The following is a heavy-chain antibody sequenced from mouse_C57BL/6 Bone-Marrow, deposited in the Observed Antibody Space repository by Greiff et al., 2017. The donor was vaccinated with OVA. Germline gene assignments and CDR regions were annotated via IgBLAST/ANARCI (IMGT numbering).Heavy chain of an antibody. CDR1: GFSFNTYA. V-gene: IGHV10-1*01. Sequence: DVKLVESGGGLVQPKGSLKLSCAASGFSFNTYAMNWVRQAPGKGLEWVARIRSKSNNYATYYADSVKDRFTISRDDSESMLYLQMNNLKTEDTAMYYCVSVLLRYCYAMDYWGQGTSVTVSS. D-gene: IGHD1-1*01. J-gene: IGHJ4*01. CDR3: VSVLLRYCYAMDY. CDR2: IRSKSNNYAT.